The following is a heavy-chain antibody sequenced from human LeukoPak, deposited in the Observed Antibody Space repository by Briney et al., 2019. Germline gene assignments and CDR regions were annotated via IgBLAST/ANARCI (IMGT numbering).Heavy chain of an antibody. J-gene: IGHJ4*02. CDR1: GYRFTYYW. V-gene: IGHV5-10-1*01. Sequence: KPGESLRISCKGSGYRFTYYWINWVRQMPGKGLEWMGRIDPSDSHTYYSPSFQGHVTISADKSINTAYLQWSSLQASDTAMYYCGYCPGDCYIPDYWGQGTLVTVSS. CDR2: IDPSDSHT. D-gene: IGHD2-21*02. CDR3: GYCPGDCYIPDY.